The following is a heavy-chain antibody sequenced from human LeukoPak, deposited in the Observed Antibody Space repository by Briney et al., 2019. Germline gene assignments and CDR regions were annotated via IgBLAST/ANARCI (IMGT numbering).Heavy chain of an antibody. Sequence: SETLSITCTVSGGSISSSSYYWGWIRQPPGKGLEWIGSIYYSGSTYYNPSLKSRVTISVDTSKNQFSLKLSSVTAADTAVYYCANDYVWGSYRYLDYWGQGTLVTVSS. D-gene: IGHD3-16*02. CDR3: ANDYVWGSYRYLDY. J-gene: IGHJ4*02. CDR2: IYYSGST. V-gene: IGHV4-39*07. CDR1: GGSISSSSYY.